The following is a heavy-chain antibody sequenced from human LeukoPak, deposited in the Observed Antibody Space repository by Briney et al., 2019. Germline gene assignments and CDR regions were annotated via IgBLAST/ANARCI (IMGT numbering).Heavy chain of an antibody. Sequence: SVKVSCKASGFTFTSSAMQWVRQARGQRLEWIGWSVVGSDNTNYAQKFQERVTITRDMSTSTAYMELSSLRSDDTAVYYCTADPYYDASGPPRWFDPWGQGTLVTVSS. V-gene: IGHV1-58*02. D-gene: IGHD3-22*01. CDR2: SVVGSDNT. CDR1: GFTFTSSA. CDR3: TADPYYDASGPPRWFDP. J-gene: IGHJ5*02.